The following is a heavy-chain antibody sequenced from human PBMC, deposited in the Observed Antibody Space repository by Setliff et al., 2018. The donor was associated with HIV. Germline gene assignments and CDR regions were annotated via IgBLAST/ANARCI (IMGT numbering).Heavy chain of an antibody. D-gene: IGHD6-19*01. J-gene: IGHJ4*02. Sequence: HPGGSLRLSCAASGFPFNIYSIYWIRQAPGKGLEWVAHINQDGSEKNHVDSVKGRFTISRDNARNSLYLQMNSLKADDTAVYYCARDVAVAGTEFWGQGTLVTVSS. CDR1: GFPFNIYS. V-gene: IGHV3-7*01. CDR2: INQDGSEK. CDR3: ARDVAVAGTEF.